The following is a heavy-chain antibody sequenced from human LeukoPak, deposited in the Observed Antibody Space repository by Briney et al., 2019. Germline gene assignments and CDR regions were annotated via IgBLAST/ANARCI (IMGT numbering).Heavy chain of an antibody. V-gene: IGHV3-33*01. Sequence: PGRSLRLSCEASGFTLSSYGMHWVRQAPGKGLEWVAVVWYDGSNKYYADSVKGRFTISRDNSKNTLYLQMHSLRAEDTAVYYCARDWGYYGSGSYDWGQGTLVTVS. D-gene: IGHD3-10*01. J-gene: IGHJ4*02. CDR3: ARDWGYYGSGSYD. CDR1: GFTLSSYG. CDR2: VWYDGSNK.